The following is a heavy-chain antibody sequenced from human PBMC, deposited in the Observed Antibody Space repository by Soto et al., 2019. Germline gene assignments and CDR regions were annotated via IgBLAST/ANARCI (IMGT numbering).Heavy chain of an antibody. Sequence: GGSLRLSCAASGFTFSSYAMHWVRQAPGKGLEWVAVISYDGSNKYYADSVKGRFTISRDNSKNTLYLQMNSLRAEDTAVYYCARVGFAGPTIFGVVITQSYYYYGMDVWGQGTTVTVSS. J-gene: IGHJ6*02. V-gene: IGHV3-30-3*01. CDR2: ISYDGSNK. CDR3: ARVGFAGPTIFGVVITQSYYYYGMDV. CDR1: GFTFSSYA. D-gene: IGHD3-3*01.